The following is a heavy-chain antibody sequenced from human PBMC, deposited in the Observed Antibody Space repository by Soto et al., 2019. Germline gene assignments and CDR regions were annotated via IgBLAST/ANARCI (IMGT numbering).Heavy chain of an antibody. Sequence: QLQLQESGPGLVKPSETLSLTCTVSGGSISSRSHYWGWIRQSPGKHLEWIGSSYYRGSTHYNPSLKTRVTISVDTSKNQVSLKVYFVTAADTAVYYCATADGFGVVTPFFEYWGQGILVTVSS. D-gene: IGHD3-3*01. CDR3: ATADGFGVVTPFFEY. CDR2: SYYRGST. CDR1: GGSISSRSHY. J-gene: IGHJ4*02. V-gene: IGHV4-39*01.